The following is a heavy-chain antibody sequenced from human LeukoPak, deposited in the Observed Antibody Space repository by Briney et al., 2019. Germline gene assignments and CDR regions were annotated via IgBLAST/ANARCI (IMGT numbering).Heavy chain of an antibody. J-gene: IGHJ4*02. CDR2: ISGSGGST. Sequence: GASLRLSCAVSGFTFSSYAMSWVRQAPGKGLEWVSAISGSGGSTYYADSVKGRFTISRDNSKNTLYLQMNSLRAEDTAVYYCAKVSAAVAGTYGDWGQGTLVTVSS. CDR1: GFTFSSYA. D-gene: IGHD6-19*01. V-gene: IGHV3-23*01. CDR3: AKVSAAVAGTYGD.